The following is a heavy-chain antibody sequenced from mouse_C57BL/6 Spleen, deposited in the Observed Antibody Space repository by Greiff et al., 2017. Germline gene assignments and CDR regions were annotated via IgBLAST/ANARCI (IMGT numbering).Heavy chain of an antibody. CDR1: GYSITSGYY. CDR3: ARDPARGYFDV. Sequence: VQLKESGPGLVKPSQSLSLPCSVTGYSITSGYYWNWIRQFPGNKLEWMGYISYDGSNNYNPSLKNRISITRDTSKNQFFLKLNSVTTEDTATYYCARDPARGYFDVWGTGTTVTVSS. J-gene: IGHJ1*03. V-gene: IGHV3-6*01. CDR2: ISYDGSN.